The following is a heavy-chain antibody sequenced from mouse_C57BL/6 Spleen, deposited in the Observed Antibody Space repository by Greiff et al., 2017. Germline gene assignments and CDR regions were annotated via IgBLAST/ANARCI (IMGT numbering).Heavy chain of an antibody. V-gene: IGHV1-72*01. D-gene: IGHD4-1*01. CDR1: GYTFTSYW. Sequence: QVQLQQPGAELVKPGASVKLSCKASGYTFTSYWMHWVKQRPGRGLEWIGRIAPTRGGTKYNQKFKGKATLTVDKPSSTAYMQLSSLTSEDSAVYYCARGNWDYWGQGTTLTVSS. CDR3: ARGNWDY. CDR2: IAPTRGGT. J-gene: IGHJ2*01.